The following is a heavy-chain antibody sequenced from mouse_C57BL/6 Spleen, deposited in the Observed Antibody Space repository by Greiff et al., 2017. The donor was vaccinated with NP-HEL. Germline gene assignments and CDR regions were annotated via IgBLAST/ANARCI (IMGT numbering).Heavy chain of an antibody. CDR2: IWSGGST. V-gene: IGHV2-2*01. D-gene: IGHD2-1*01. Sequence: QVQLKESGPGLVQPSQSLSITCTVSGFSLTSYGVHWVRQSPGKGLEWLGVIWSGGSTDYNAAVISRLSISKDNSKSQVFFKMNSLQADDTAIYYCARFIYYGTRYAMDYWGQGTSVTVSS. CDR3: ARFIYYGTRYAMDY. CDR1: GFSLTSYG. J-gene: IGHJ4*01.